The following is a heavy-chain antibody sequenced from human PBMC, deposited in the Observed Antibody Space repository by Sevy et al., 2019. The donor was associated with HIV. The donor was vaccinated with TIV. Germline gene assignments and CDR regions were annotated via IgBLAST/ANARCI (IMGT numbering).Heavy chain of an antibody. D-gene: IGHD6-19*01. CDR3: ARESGVGWFVDY. Sequence: GGSLRLSCAASGFTFRRYAMHWVRQAPGQGLESVAVISYDGGKTYHADSVKGRFTISRDNAKNTLYLQMNSLRVDDTAVYYCARESGVGWFVDYWGQGTLVTVSS. CDR1: GFTFRRYA. CDR2: ISYDGGKT. V-gene: IGHV3-30*04. J-gene: IGHJ4*02.